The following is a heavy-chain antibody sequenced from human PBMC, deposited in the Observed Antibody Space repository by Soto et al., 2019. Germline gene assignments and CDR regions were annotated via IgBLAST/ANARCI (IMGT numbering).Heavy chain of an antibody. V-gene: IGHV4-38-2*02. Sequence: SETLTLTCTVSGFSISSGHYWGWMRQTPGKGLEWIGSTHHSGRTYYSTSLKSRVTISVDTSKNQVSLRLRSVTAADTALYYCATHFYGAYVVDSWGQGTLVTVSS. CDR2: THHSGRT. CDR1: GFSISSGHY. J-gene: IGHJ4*02. CDR3: ATHFYGAYVVDS. D-gene: IGHD4-17*01.